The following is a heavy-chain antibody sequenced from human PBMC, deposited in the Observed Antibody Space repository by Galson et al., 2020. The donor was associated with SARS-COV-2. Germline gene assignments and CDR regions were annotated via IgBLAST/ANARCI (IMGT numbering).Heavy chain of an antibody. CDR1: GYTFTGYY. CDR2: INPNSGGT. D-gene: IGHD1-1*01. J-gene: IGHJ5*02. V-gene: IGHV1-2*04. Sequence: ASVSVSCKASGYTFTGYYMHWVRQAPGQGLEWMGWINPNSGGTNYAQKFQGWVTMTRDTSISTAYMELSRLRSDDTAVYYCARGSRYNWNANNWFDPWGQGTLVTVSS. CDR3: ARGSRYNWNANNWFDP.